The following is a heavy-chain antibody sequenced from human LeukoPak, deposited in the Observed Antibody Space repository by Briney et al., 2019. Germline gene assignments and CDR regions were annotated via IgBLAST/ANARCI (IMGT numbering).Heavy chain of an antibody. Sequence: PSETLSLTCSVSGGSITGSSFYWGWIRQPPGKGLEWIGNIYYSGSTYYSASLKSRVTISLDTSKNHFSLKVTSVTAADTAVYYCARGSYDVLTGYSTLGEYWGQRTLVTVSS. V-gene: IGHV4-39*02. CDR3: ARGSYDVLTGYSTLGEY. CDR1: GGSITGSSFY. J-gene: IGHJ4*02. CDR2: IYYSGST. D-gene: IGHD3-9*01.